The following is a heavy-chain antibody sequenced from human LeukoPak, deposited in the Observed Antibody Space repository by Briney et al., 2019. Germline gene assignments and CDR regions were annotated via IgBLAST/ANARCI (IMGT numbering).Heavy chain of an antibody. CDR2: IWYDGSNK. J-gene: IGHJ6*02. Sequence: GGSLTLSCAASGFTFSSYGMHWVRQAPGKGLEWVAVIWYDGSNKYYADSVKGRFTISRDNSKNTLYLQMNSLRAEDTAVYYCARDPGKYYYGSGSYRIYYYGMDVWGQGTTVTVSS. D-gene: IGHD3-10*01. CDR3: ARDPGKYYYGSGSYRIYYYGMDV. CDR1: GFTFSSYG. V-gene: IGHV3-33*01.